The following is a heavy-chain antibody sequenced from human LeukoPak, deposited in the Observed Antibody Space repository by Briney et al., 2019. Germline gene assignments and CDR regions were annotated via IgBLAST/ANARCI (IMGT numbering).Heavy chain of an antibody. Sequence: SETLSLTCAVYGGSFSGYYWSWIRQPPGKGLEWIGEINHSGSTNYNPSLKSRVTISVDTSKNQFSLKLSSVTAADTAVYYCARDSSYCSSTSCYLRGVGYYYYGMDVWGQGTTVTVSS. CDR3: ARDSSYCSSTSCYLRGVGYYYYGMDV. CDR1: GGSFSGYY. J-gene: IGHJ6*02. CDR2: INHSGST. V-gene: IGHV4-34*01. D-gene: IGHD2-2*01.